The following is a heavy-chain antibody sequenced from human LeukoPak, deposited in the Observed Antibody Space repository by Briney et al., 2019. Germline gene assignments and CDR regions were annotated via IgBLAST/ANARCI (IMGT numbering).Heavy chain of an antibody. J-gene: IGHJ4*02. CDR1: GFTFSSYS. V-gene: IGHV3-48*01. Sequence: PGGSLRLSCAASGFTFSSYSMSWVRQAPGKGLEWVSYISRSSGTIYYADSVQGRFTISRDNAKNSLYLQMNSLRAEDTAVYYCAGPWFGDRAVDWGQGALVTVSS. CDR3: AGPWFGDRAVD. D-gene: IGHD3-10*01. CDR2: ISRSSGTI.